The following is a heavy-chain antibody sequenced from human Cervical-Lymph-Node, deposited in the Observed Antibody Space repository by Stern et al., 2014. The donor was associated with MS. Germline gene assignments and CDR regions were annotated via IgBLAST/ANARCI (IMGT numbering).Heavy chain of an antibody. Sequence: VQLLQSGGGVVQPGRSLRLSCAASGFIFSDYGMHLVRQAPGRGLEWVAVIWYDGSNKYYADSVKGRFTISRDNSKNALYLQMNSLRAEDTAVYYCARGMYYFDSSGPNWLDPWGQGALVTVSS. CDR1: GFIFSDYG. V-gene: IGHV3-33*01. D-gene: IGHD3-22*01. CDR3: ARGMYYFDSSGPNWLDP. J-gene: IGHJ5*02. CDR2: IWYDGSNK.